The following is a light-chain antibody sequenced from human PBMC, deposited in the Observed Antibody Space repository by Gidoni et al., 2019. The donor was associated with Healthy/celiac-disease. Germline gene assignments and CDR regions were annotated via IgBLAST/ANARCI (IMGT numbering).Light chain of an antibody. CDR2: GAS. CDR3: QQYNNWPPGVT. J-gene: IGKJ5*01. CDR1: QSVSSN. V-gene: IGKV3-15*01. Sequence: EIVMTQSPATLSVSPGERATLSCRSSQSVSSNLAWYQQQPGQAPRLLICGASTRATGIPARFSGSWSGTEFTLTISSLQSEDFAVYYCQQYNNWPPGVTFGQGTRLEIK.